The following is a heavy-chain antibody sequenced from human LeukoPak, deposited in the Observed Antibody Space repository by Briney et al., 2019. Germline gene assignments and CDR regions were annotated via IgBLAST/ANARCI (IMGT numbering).Heavy chain of an antibody. CDR3: ARDCGGDCSPNWFDP. D-gene: IGHD2-21*02. Sequence: ASAKVSCKASGYTFTSYGISWVRQAPGQGLAWMGWISAYNDNTNYAQKLQGRLTMTTDTSPRTANVDLKSLRSDDTAVYYCARDCGGDCSPNWFDPWGQGTLVGVSS. CDR1: GYTFTSYG. CDR2: ISAYNDNT. J-gene: IGHJ5*02. V-gene: IGHV1-18*01.